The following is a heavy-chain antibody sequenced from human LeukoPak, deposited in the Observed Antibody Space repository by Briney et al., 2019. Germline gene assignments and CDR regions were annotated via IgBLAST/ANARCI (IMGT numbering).Heavy chain of an antibody. CDR1: GGSFSGYY. J-gene: IGHJ4*02. V-gene: IGHV4-34*01. CDR2: INHSGST. D-gene: IGHD3-3*01. Sequence: PSETLSLTCAVYGGSFSGYYWSWIRQPPGKGLEWIGEINHSGSTNYNPSLKSRVTISVDTSKNQFSLKLSSVTAADTAVYYCARGRQGITIFGVVTRKYFDYWGQGTLVTVSS. CDR3: ARGRQGITIFGVVTRKYFDY.